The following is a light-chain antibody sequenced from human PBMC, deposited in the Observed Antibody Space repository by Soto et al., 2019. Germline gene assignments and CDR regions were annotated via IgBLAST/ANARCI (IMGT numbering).Light chain of an antibody. J-gene: IGKJ4*01. CDR2: GAS. CDR1: QSVSSSY. CDR3: QQYDSSPLT. V-gene: IGKV3-20*01. Sequence: EIVLTQSPGTLPLSPGERATLSCRASQSVSSSYLAWYQQKPGQAPRLLIYGASSRATGIPDRFSGSGSGTDFTLTISSLEPEDFAVYYCQQYDSSPLTFGGGTKVEIK.